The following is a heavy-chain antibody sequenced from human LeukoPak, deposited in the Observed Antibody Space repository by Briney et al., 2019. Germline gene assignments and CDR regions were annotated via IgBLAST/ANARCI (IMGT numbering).Heavy chain of an antibody. J-gene: IGHJ4*02. Sequence: GGSLRLSCAASGVTFSDYAMSWVRQAPGKGLEWVSAISESGDGTYYADSMKGRFTISRDNAKNTLYLQINSLRAEDTAIYYCAKDIAQGYTLGSIEQDYWGQGTLVTVSS. CDR3: AKDIAQGYTLGSIEQDY. V-gene: IGHV3-23*01. CDR1: GVTFSDYA. D-gene: IGHD5-18*01. CDR2: ISESGDGT.